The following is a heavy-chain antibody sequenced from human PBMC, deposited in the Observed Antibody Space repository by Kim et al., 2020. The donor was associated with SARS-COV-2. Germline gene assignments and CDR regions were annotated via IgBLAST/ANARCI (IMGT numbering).Heavy chain of an antibody. Sequence: GGSLRLSCAASGFTFSSYGMHWVRQAPGKGLEWVAVIWYDGSNKYYADSVKGRFTISRDNSKNTLYLQMNSLRAEDTAVYYCARDQDHPPGEVGATLDYWGQGTLVTVSS. J-gene: IGHJ4*02. CDR2: IWYDGSNK. D-gene: IGHD1-26*01. CDR1: GFTFSSYG. V-gene: IGHV3-33*01. CDR3: ARDQDHPPGEVGATLDY.